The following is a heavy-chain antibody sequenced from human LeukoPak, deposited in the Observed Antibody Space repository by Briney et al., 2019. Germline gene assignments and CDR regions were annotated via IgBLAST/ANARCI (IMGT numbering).Heavy chain of an antibody. V-gene: IGHV3-33*08. J-gene: IGHJ4*02. CDR2: IWYDGSNK. D-gene: IGHD3-3*01. CDR1: GFTFSSYG. Sequence: GGSLRLPCGASGFTFSSYGMHWVRQAPGKGLEWVAVIWYDGSNKYYADSVKGRFTISRDNSKNTLYLQMNSLRAEDTAMYYCAGEYEDYFDYWGQGTLVTVSS. CDR3: AGEYEDYFDY.